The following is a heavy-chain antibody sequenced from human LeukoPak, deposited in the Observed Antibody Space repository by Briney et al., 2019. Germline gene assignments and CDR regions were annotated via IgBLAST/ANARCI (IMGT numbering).Heavy chain of an antibody. Sequence: TFSSYAMSWVRQPPGEGLEWIGSIYYSGSTYYTSSLRSRVTISVDTSKNQFSLKLLSVTRADTAVYYCARVRYSGYQYYFDYWGQGTLVTVSS. D-gene: IGHD5-12*01. J-gene: IGHJ4*02. V-gene: IGHV4-39*01. CDR3: ARVRYSGYQYYFDY. CDR2: IYYSGST. CDR1: TFSSYA.